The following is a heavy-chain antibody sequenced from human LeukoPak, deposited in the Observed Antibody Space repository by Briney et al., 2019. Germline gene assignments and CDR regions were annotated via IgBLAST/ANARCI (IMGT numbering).Heavy chain of an antibody. D-gene: IGHD3-3*01. V-gene: IGHV4-34*01. CDR2: INHSGST. J-gene: IGHJ6*02. CDR3: ARGQHYDFWSGYWEYYYGMDV. CDR1: GGSFSGYY. Sequence: PSETLSLTCAVYGGSFSGYYWSWIRQRPGKGLEWIGEINHSGSTNYNPSLKSRVTISVDTSKNQFSLKLSSVTAADTAVYYCARGQHYDFWSGYWEYYYGMDVWGQGTTVTVSS.